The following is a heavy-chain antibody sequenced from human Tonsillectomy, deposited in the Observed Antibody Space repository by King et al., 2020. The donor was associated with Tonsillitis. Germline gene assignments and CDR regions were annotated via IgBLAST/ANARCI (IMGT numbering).Heavy chain of an antibody. Sequence: QLVQSGGGVVQPGGSLRLSCAASGFTFSSYGMHWVRQAPGKGLEWVAFIRYDGSNKYYADSVKGRFTISRDNSKNTLYLQMNSLRAEDTAVYYCAKVTPHTVTGEFYYYYGMDVWGQGTTVTVSS. V-gene: IGHV3-30*02. CDR2: IRYDGSNK. CDR3: AKVTPHTVTGEFYYYYGMDV. D-gene: IGHD3-16*01. CDR1: GFTFSSYG. J-gene: IGHJ6*02.